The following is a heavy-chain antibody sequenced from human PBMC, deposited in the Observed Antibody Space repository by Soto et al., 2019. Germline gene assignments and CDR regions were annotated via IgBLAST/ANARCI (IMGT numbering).Heavy chain of an antibody. CDR2: ISSSGSTI. D-gene: IGHD3-22*01. CDR3: ARDAGAYYYDSSGYRYNWFDP. J-gene: IGHJ5*02. V-gene: IGHV3-11*01. CDR1: GFTFSDYY. Sequence: PGGSLRLSCAASGFTFSDYYMSWIRQAPGKGLEWVSYISSSGSTIYYADSVKGRFTISRDNAKNSLYLQMNSLRAEDTAVYYCARDAGAYYYDSSGYRYNWFDPWGQGTLVTVSS.